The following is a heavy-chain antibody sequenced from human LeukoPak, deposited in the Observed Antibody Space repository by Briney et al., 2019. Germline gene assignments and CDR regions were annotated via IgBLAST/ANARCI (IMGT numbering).Heavy chain of an antibody. J-gene: IGHJ3*02. Sequence: GGSLRLSCAASGFTFDDYAMHWVRQAPGKGLEWVSGISWNSGSIGYADSVKGRFTISRDNAKNSLYLQMNSLRAEDTAVYYCARDHHRRLYDSQARDTFDIWGQGTMVTVSS. CDR1: GFTFDDYA. V-gene: IGHV3-9*01. D-gene: IGHD3-22*01. CDR2: ISWNSGSI. CDR3: ARDHHRRLYDSQARDTFDI.